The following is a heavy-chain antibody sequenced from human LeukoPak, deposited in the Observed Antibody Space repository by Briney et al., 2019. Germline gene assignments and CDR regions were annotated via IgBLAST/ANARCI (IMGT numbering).Heavy chain of an antibody. D-gene: IGHD1-26*01. CDR1: GGSFSGYY. Sequence: SETLSLTCAVYGGSFSGYYWSWIRQPPGKGLECIGKINHSRSTNYNPSLKSRVTISVDTSKNQFSLKLSSVTAADRAVYYWAREGGATTPYYFDYWGRGTLVTVSS. J-gene: IGHJ4*02. V-gene: IGHV4-34*01. CDR3: AREGGATTPYYFDY. CDR2: INHSRST.